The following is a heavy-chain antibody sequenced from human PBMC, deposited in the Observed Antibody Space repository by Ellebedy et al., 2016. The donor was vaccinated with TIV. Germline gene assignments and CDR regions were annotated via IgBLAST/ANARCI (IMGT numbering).Heavy chain of an antibody. J-gene: IGHJ3*02. CDR2: IKQDGSEK. D-gene: IGHD3-10*01. CDR1: GFTFSSYW. CDR3: ARDRGVTMVRGVITPTAQAFDI. Sequence: PGGSLRLSCAASGFTFSSYWMSWVRQAPGKGLEWVANIKQDGSEKYYVDSVKGRFTISRDNAKNSLYLQMNSLRAEDTAVYYCARDRGVTMVRGVITPTAQAFDIWGQGTMVTVSS. V-gene: IGHV3-7*03.